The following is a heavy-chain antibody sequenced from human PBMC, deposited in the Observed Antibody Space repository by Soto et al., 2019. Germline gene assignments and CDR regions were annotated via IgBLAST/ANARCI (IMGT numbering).Heavy chain of an antibody. V-gene: IGHV4-34*01. CDR3: ARVAYGDSPDAFDI. J-gene: IGHJ3*02. D-gene: IGHD4-17*01. Sequence: PSETLSLTCAVYGGSFSGYYWSWIRQPPGKGLEWIGEINHSGRTNYNPSLKSRDTISVDTSKNQFSLKLSSVTAADTAVYYCARVAYGDSPDAFDIWGQGTMVTVSS. CDR1: GGSFSGYY. CDR2: INHSGRT.